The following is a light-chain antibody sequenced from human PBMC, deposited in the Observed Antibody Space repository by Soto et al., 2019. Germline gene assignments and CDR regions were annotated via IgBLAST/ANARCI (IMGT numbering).Light chain of an antibody. J-gene: IGLJ2*01. V-gene: IGLV1-40*01. Sequence: QSVLTQPPSVSGAPGQRVTISCTGSNSNIGAGFGVQWYQQFPRTAPRLLIYSNTNRPSGVPDRFSGSKSGTSASLAITGLRAEDEADYYCQSFDINVLALIFGVGTKLTVL. CDR3: QSFDINVLALI. CDR2: SNT. CDR1: NSNIGAGFG.